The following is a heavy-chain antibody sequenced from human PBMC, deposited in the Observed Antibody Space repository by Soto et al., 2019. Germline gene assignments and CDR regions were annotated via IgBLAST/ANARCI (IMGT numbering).Heavy chain of an antibody. CDR2: IYSGGST. Sequence: GGSLRLSCAASGFTVSSNYMSWVRQAPGKGLEWVSVIYSGGSTYYADSVKGRFTISRDNSKNTLYLQMNSLRAEDTAVYYCARWVYYGSGSYYRAFDYCGQGTLVTVSS. V-gene: IGHV3-53*01. CDR3: ARWVYYGSGSYYRAFDY. J-gene: IGHJ4*02. CDR1: GFTVSSNY. D-gene: IGHD3-10*01.